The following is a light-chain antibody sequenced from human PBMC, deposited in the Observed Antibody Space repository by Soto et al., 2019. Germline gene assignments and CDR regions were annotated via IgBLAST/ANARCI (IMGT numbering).Light chain of an antibody. Sequence: DIQLTQSPSTLSASVGDRVTITCRASQSIRSWLAWYQQKPGKAPKLLIYKASSLESGVPSRLSASGSGTDFTLTINSLQPDDFATYYCQQYNSYPMVTFGPGTKVDIK. J-gene: IGKJ3*01. CDR2: KAS. V-gene: IGKV1-5*03. CDR3: QQYNSYPMVT. CDR1: QSIRSW.